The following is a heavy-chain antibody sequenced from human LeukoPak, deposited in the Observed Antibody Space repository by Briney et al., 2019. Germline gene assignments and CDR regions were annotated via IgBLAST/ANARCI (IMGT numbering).Heavy chain of an antibody. Sequence: PSETLSLTCTVPGDSISNGVKYWSWIRQHPGRGLEWIGYIYHSGRSYYNPSLKSRITMSVDTSKNQFSLNLSSVTAADTAVYYCARDQVECTGGTCQSRVGFDFWGQGTLVTVSS. J-gene: IGHJ4*02. CDR3: ARDQVECTGGTCQSRVGFDF. CDR1: GDSISNGVKY. V-gene: IGHV4-31*03. D-gene: IGHD2-8*02. CDR2: IYHSGRS.